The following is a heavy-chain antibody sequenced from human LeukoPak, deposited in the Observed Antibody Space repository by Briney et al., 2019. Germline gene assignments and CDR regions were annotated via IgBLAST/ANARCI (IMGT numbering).Heavy chain of an antibody. CDR3: AKLIVPLDY. CDR2: ISGRGGST. CDR1: GFTFSSYA. J-gene: IGHJ4*02. Sequence: PGGSLRLSCAASGFTFSSYATTWVRQAPGKGLEWVSAISGRGGSTYYADSVKGRFTISRGNSKNTLYLQMNSLRAEDTAVYYCAKLIVPLDYWGQGTLVTVSS. V-gene: IGHV3-23*01. D-gene: IGHD3-22*01.